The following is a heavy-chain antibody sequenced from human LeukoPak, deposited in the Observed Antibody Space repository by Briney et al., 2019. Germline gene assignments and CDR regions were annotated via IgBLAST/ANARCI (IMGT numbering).Heavy chain of an antibody. Sequence: GGSLRLSCAASGFTFSSYAMSWVRQAPGKGLEWVSAISGSGGSTYYADSVKGRFTISRDNSKNTLYLQMNSLRAEDTAGYYVGKEGGAGGWTGFTVYPNYSFDYGGQETLSPSPQ. V-gene: IGHV3-23*01. D-gene: IGHD3/OR15-3a*01. J-gene: IGHJ4*02. CDR2: ISGSGGST. CDR1: GFTFSSYA. CDR3: GKEGGAGGWTGFTVYPNYSFDY.